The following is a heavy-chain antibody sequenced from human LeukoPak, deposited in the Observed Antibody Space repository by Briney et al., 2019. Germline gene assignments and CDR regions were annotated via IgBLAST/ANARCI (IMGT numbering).Heavy chain of an antibody. Sequence: GGSLRLSCAASGFTFSSYSMNWVRQAPGKGLEWVSYISSSSSTIYYADSVKGRFTISRDNAKNSLYLQMNSPRAEDTAVYYCARDRRMTPYYYYYYGMDVWGQGTTVTVSS. CDR3: ARDRRMTPYYYYYYGMDV. J-gene: IGHJ6*02. CDR2: ISSSSSTI. D-gene: IGHD2/OR15-2a*01. V-gene: IGHV3-48*04. CDR1: GFTFSSYS.